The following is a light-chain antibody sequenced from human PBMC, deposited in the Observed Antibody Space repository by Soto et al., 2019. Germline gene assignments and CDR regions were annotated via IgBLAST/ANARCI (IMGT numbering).Light chain of an antibody. V-gene: IGKV3-15*01. CDR2: GAS. Sequence: IVMTQAPATLSVSPGERATLSCRSSQTISSNLAWYQQRPGQPPRLLIHGASTSATGIPARFSGSGSGTDFTLTISSVQSEDFAVYYCQHYHKWPPWTVGQGTKVDSK. CDR3: QHYHKWPPWT. J-gene: IGKJ1*01. CDR1: QTISSN.